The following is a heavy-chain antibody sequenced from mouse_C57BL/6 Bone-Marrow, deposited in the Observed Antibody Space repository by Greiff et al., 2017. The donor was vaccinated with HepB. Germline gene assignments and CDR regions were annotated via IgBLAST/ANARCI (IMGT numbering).Heavy chain of an antibody. CDR3: ARGNDYVLDY. J-gene: IGHJ2*01. CDR1: GYTFTDYY. CDR2: INPNNGGT. Sequence: VQLQQSGPELVKPGASVKISCKASGYTFTDYYMNWVKQSHGKSLEWIGDINPNNGGTSYNQKFKGKATLTVDKSSSTAYMELRSLTSEDSAVYYCARGNDYVLDYWGQGTTLTVSS. V-gene: IGHV1-26*01. D-gene: IGHD2-4*01.